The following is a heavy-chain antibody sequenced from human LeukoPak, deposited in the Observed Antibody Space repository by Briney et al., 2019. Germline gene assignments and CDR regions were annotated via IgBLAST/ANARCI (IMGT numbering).Heavy chain of an antibody. CDR1: GCSISSGGYY. V-gene: IGHV4-31*03. Sequence: SETLSLTCTVSGCSISSGGYYWSWIRQHPGKGLEWIGYIYYSGSTYYNPSLKSRVTISVDTSKNQFSLKLSSVTAADTAVYYCARRGGIAARQSDYWGQGTLVTVSS. CDR3: ARRGGIAARQSDY. CDR2: IYYSGST. J-gene: IGHJ4*02. D-gene: IGHD6-6*01.